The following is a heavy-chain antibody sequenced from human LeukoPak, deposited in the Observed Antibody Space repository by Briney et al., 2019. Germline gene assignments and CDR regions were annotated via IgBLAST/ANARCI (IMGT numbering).Heavy chain of an antibody. V-gene: IGHV3-23*01. Sequence: QAGGSLRLSCAASGFTFSTYAMTWVRQAPGKGLEWVSGISGSGGSTYYADSVQGRFTISRDNSKNTLYLQMNSLRAEDTAVYYCAKDGVVPAANLDYWGQGTLVTVSS. J-gene: IGHJ4*02. CDR3: AKDGVVPAANLDY. CDR2: ISGSGGST. CDR1: GFTFSTYA. D-gene: IGHD2-2*01.